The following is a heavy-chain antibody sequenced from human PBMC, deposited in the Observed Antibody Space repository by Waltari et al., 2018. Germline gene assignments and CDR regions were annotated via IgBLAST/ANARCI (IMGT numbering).Heavy chain of an antibody. D-gene: IGHD2-2*02. J-gene: IGHJ6*02. Sequence: QVQLVQSGAEVKKPGASVKVSCKASGYTFTGYYMHWVRQAPGQGLEWMGWINPNSGGTNYAQKFQGRVTMTRDTSISTAYMELSRLRSDDTAVYYCARDAALVVVPAAIGLDYGMDVWGQGTTVTVSS. CDR3: ARDAALVVVPAAIGLDYGMDV. V-gene: IGHV1-2*02. CDR1: GYTFTGYY. CDR2: INPNSGGT.